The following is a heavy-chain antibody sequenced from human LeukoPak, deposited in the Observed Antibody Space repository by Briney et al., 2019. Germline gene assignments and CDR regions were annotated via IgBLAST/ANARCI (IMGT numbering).Heavy chain of an antibody. J-gene: IGHJ4*02. CDR1: GGSISSYY. Sequence: SETLSLTCTVSGGSISSYYWSWIRQPAGKGLEWIGRIYTSGSTNYNPSLKGRVTMSVDTSKNQFSLKLSSVTAADTAVYYCAREPIGYSSSWYNDYWGQGTLVTVSS. D-gene: IGHD6-13*01. V-gene: IGHV4-4*07. CDR3: AREPIGYSSSWYNDY. CDR2: IYTSGST.